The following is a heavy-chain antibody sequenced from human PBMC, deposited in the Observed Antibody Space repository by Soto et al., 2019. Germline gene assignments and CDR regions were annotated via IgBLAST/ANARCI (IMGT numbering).Heavy chain of an antibody. Sequence: GGFLRVSWGAVWFTFSSFGMHWVRQAPGKGLEWVAVISYDGSNKYYADSVKGRFTISRDNSKNTLYLQMNSLRAEDTAVYYCAKWGAWQLELVWGQGTMVTVSS. CDR3: AKWGAWQLELV. J-gene: IGHJ3*01. CDR2: ISYDGSNK. CDR1: WFTFSSFG. D-gene: IGHD6-6*01. V-gene: IGHV3-30*18.